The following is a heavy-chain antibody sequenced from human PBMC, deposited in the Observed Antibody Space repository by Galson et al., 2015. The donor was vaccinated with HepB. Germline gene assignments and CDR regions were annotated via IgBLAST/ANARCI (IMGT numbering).Heavy chain of an antibody. CDR3: ARMLESKSHYYYYMDV. CDR2: IFSNDEK. CDR1: GFSLSNARMG. D-gene: IGHD3-3*01. J-gene: IGHJ6*03. Sequence: PALVKPTQTLTLTCTVSGFSLSNARMGVSWIRQPPGKALEWLAHIFSNDEKSYSTSLKSRLTISKDTSKSQVVLTMTNMDPVDTATYYCARMLESKSHYYYYMDVWGKGTTVTVSS. V-gene: IGHV2-26*01.